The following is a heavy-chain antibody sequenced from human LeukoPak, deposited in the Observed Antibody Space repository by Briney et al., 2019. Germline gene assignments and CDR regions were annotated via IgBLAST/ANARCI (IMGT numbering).Heavy chain of an antibody. D-gene: IGHD3-10*01. CDR2: ISYDGSNK. CDR3: AKDQGYMVRGVTAEYYFDY. Sequence: GGSLRLSCAASGFTFSSYGMHWVRQAPGKGLEWVAVISYDGSNKYYADSVKGRFTISRDNSKNTLYLQMNSLRAEDTAVYYCAKDQGYMVRGVTAEYYFDYWGQGTLVTVSS. V-gene: IGHV3-30*18. CDR1: GFTFSSYG. J-gene: IGHJ4*02.